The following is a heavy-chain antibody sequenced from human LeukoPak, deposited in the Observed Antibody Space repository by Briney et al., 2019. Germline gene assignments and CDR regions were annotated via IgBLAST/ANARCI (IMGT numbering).Heavy chain of an antibody. V-gene: IGHV3-7*03. CDR2: IKPDGNDK. CDR1: GFTFSSYG. D-gene: IGHD2-2*01. CDR3: ARRPAIFMDGVYYYSMDI. Sequence: GGSLRLSCAASGFTFSSYGMHWVRQAPGKGLEWVATIKPDGNDKFFVDSVKGRFTISRDNAKTSLFLQMNSLRAEDTAVYYCARRPAIFMDGVYYYSMDIWGQGTTVTVSS. J-gene: IGHJ6*02.